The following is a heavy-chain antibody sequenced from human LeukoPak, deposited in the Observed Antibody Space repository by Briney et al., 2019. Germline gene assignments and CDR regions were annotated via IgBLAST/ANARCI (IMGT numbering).Heavy chain of an antibody. V-gene: IGHV3-11*01. CDR1: GFTFSDYY. CDR3: ARAPATRTAVTIFGVVTTYDAFGI. J-gene: IGHJ3*02. Sequence: GGSLRLSCAASGFTFSDYYMSWIRQAPGKGLEWVSYISSSGSTMYYADSVKGRFTISRDNAKNSLYLQMNSLRAEDTAVYYCARAPATRTAVTIFGVVTTYDAFGIWGQGTMVTVSS. CDR2: ISSSGSTM. D-gene: IGHD3-3*01.